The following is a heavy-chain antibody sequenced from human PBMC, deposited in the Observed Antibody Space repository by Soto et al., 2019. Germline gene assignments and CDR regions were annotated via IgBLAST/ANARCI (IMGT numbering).Heavy chain of an antibody. CDR1: GFTVRSYG. V-gene: IGHV3-21*01. D-gene: IGHD5-18*01. CDR3: ARDARKSYGSYYYGIDV. Sequence: PGGSLRLSCAASGFTVRSYGMNVVRQAPGKGLEWVSYINSSGKSIYYADSVKGRFTISRDKANNSLYLQMNSLRAEDTAVYYCARDARKSYGSYYYGIDVWGQGTMVTVSS. J-gene: IGHJ6*02. CDR2: INSSGKSI.